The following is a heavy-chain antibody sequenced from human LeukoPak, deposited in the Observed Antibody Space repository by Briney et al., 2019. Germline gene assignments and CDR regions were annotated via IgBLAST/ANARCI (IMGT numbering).Heavy chain of an antibody. D-gene: IGHD1-26*01. J-gene: IGHJ6*03. CDR3: ARGGEGRYYYYYMDV. CDR2: INHSGST. CDR1: GGSFSGYY. Sequence: SETLSLTCAVYGGSFSGYYWSWIRQPPGKGLEWIGEINHSGSTNYNPSLKSRVTISVDTSKNQFSLKLSSVTAADTAVYYCARGGEGRYYYYYMDVWGKGTTVTVSS. V-gene: IGHV4-34*01.